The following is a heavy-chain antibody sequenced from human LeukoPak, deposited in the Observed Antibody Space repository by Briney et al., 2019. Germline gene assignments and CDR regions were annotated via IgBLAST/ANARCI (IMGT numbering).Heavy chain of an antibody. CDR2: IYHSGST. J-gene: IGHJ6*03. CDR3: ARGIVVVAQLGFYFYYMDV. D-gene: IGHD2-15*01. Sequence: SSETLSLTCAVSGGSISSSNWWSWIRPPPGKGLEWIGEIYHSGSTNYNPSLKSRVTISVDTSKNQFSLKLSSVTAADTAVYYCARGIVVVAQLGFYFYYMDVWGKGTTVTISS. V-gene: IGHV4-4*02. CDR1: GGSISSSNW.